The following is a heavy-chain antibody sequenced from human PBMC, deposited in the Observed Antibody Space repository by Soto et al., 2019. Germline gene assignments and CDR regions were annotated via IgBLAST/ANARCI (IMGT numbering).Heavy chain of an antibody. Sequence: PGGSLRLSCVASGFSFRDYYMSWIRQAPGKGLEWISYISGSGNTIYYADSVKGRFIISRDNAKNSLFLQMNSLRADDTAVYYCERDRLPMVVVVMGWFDPWGQGTLVTVSS. CDR1: GFSFRDYY. D-gene: IGHD3-22*01. J-gene: IGHJ5*02. V-gene: IGHV3-11*01. CDR3: ERDRLPMVVVVMGWFDP. CDR2: ISGSGNTI.